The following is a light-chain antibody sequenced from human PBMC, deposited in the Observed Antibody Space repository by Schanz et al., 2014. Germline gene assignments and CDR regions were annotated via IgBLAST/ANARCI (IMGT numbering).Light chain of an antibody. Sequence: DIQLTQSPSSLSASVGDKVTITCRASQSISNYLNWYQQKPGKAPKLLIYAASSLQSGVPSRFSGSGSVTDFTLTISSLQPEDFATYYCQQSFSAPPYTFGQGTKLEIK. V-gene: IGKV1-39*01. J-gene: IGKJ2*01. CDR3: QQSFSAPPYT. CDR2: AAS. CDR1: QSISNY.